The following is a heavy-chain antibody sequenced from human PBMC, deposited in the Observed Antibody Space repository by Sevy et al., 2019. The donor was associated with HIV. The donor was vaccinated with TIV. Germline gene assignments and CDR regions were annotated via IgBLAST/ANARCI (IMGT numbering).Heavy chain of an antibody. CDR3: AKDFTGYNGMDV. V-gene: IGHV3-30*18. CDR1: GFTFSSYT. D-gene: IGHD3-9*01. Sequence: GGSLRLSCAVSGFTFSSYTMNWVRQAPGKGLEWVAVISYDGRNKFYGDSVKGRFTISRDNSKNILYLQMNSLRAEDTAVYYCAKDFTGYNGMDVWGQGTMVTVSS. J-gene: IGHJ6*02. CDR2: ISYDGRNK.